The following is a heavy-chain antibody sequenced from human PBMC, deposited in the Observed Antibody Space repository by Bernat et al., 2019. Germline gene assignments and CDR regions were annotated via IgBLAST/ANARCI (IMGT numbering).Heavy chain of an antibody. CDR3: PRGISIVAAGTGWFDP. CDR2: IYHSGST. V-gene: IGHV4-30-2*01. D-gene: IGHD6-13*01. CDR1: GGSISSGGYC. J-gene: IGHJ5*02. Sequence: QLQLQESGSGLVKPSQTLSLTCAVSGGSISSGGYCWSWIRQPPGKGLEWIGYIYHSGSTYYNPSLKSRVTISVDRSKNQFSLKLSSVTAADTAVYYCPRGISIVAAGTGWFDPWGQGTLVTVSS.